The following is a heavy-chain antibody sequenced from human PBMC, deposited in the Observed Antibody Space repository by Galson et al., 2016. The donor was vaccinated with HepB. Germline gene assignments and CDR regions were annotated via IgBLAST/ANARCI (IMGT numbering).Heavy chain of an antibody. D-gene: IGHD5-24*01. J-gene: IGHJ4*02. CDR3: ARAEGQRWLQVLVDY. V-gene: IGHV3-30*04. CDR1: GFPFSFYA. CDR2: TSYDGSNK. Sequence: SLRLSCAASGFPFSFYAMHWVRQAPGKGLEWVAITSYDGSNKHYADSVRGRFTISRDNSRNTLYLQMNTLRAEDTAVYYCARAEGQRWLQVLVDYWGQGTLVTVSS.